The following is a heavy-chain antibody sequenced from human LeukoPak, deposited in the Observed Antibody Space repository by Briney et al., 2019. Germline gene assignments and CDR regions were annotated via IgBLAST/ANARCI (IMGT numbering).Heavy chain of an antibody. J-gene: IGHJ4*02. Sequence: PGGSLRLSCAASGFTFSSYAMSWFRQAPGKGLEWVSAISGSGGSTYYADSVKGRFTISRDNSKNTLYLQMNSLRAEDTAVYYCAKSPGKAAAGSVDYWGQGTLVTVSS. V-gene: IGHV3-23*01. CDR2: ISGSGGST. CDR3: AKSPGKAAAGSVDY. D-gene: IGHD6-13*01. CDR1: GFTFSSYA.